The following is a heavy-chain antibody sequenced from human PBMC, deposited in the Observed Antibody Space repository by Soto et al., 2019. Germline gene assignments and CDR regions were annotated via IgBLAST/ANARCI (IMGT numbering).Heavy chain of an antibody. V-gene: IGHV3-30-3*01. CDR1: GFTFSSYA. J-gene: IGHJ4*02. Sequence: GGSLRLSCAASGFTFSSYAMHWVRQAPGKGLEWVAVISYDGSNKYYADSVKGRFTISRDNSKNTLYLQMNSLGAEDTAVYYCARPLVLGYCSGGSCYVFDYWGQGTLVTVSS. CDR2: ISYDGSNK. D-gene: IGHD2-15*01. CDR3: ARPLVLGYCSGGSCYVFDY.